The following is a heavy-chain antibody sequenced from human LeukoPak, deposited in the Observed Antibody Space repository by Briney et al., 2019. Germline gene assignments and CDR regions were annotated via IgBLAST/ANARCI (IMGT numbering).Heavy chain of an antibody. CDR1: GGSISSYY. D-gene: IGHD6-13*01. J-gene: IGHJ5*02. V-gene: IGHV4-59*01. Sequence: SETLSLTCTVSGGSISSYYWSWIRQPPGKGLGWIGYIYYSGSTNYNPSLKSRVTISVDTSKNQFSLKLSSVTAADTAVYYCARDHGYSSSWYNFDPWGQGTLVTVSS. CDR3: ARDHGYSSSWYNFDP. CDR2: IYYSGST.